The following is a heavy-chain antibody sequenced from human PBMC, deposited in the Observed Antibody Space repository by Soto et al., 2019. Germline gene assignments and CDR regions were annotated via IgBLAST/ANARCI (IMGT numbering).Heavy chain of an antibody. CDR3: AHRRRYSGYDEYYFDY. CDR1: GFSLSTSGVG. D-gene: IGHD5-12*01. V-gene: IGHV2-5*02. J-gene: IGHJ4*02. Sequence: QITLKESGPTLVKPTQTLTLTCTFSGFSLSTSGVGVGWFRQPPGKALEWLALIYWDDDKRHSPSLKSRLTITKDTSKNQVVLTMTNMDPVDTATYYCAHRRRYSGYDEYYFDYWGQGTLVTVSS. CDR2: IYWDDDK.